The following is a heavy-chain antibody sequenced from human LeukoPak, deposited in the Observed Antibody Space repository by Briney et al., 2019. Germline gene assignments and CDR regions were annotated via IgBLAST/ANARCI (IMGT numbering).Heavy chain of an antibody. J-gene: IGHJ4*02. D-gene: IGHD3-10*01. CDR2: ISGSGGST. CDR1: GFTFSSYA. CDR3: AKDLRGYYGSGSPSGLDY. V-gene: IGHV3-23*01. Sequence: GGSLRLSCAASGFTFSSYAMSWVRQAPGKGREWVSAISGSGGSTYYADSVKGRFTISRDNSKNTLYLQMNSLRAEDTAVYYCAKDLRGYYGSGSPSGLDYWGQGTLVTVSS.